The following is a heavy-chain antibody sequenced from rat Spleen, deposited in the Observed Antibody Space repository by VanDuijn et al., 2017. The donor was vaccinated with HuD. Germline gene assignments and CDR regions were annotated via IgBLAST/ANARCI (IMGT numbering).Heavy chain of an antibody. CDR3: ARHAGQRYYFDY. Sequence: EVQLVESDGGLVQPGRSLKLSCAASGFTFSDYYMAWVRQAPTKGLEWVATISYDGSSAYYRDSVKGRFTISRDNAKSTLYLQMDSLGSEETATYYCARHAGQRYYFDYWGQGVMVTVSS. J-gene: IGHJ2*01. CDR1: GFTFSDYY. V-gene: IGHV5-29*01. CDR2: ISYDGSSA. D-gene: IGHD4-3*01.